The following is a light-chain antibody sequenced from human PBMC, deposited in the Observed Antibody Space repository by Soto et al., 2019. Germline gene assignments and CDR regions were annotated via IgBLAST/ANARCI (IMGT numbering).Light chain of an antibody. CDR2: EVS. Sequence: QLVLTQPPSVSGSPGQSVTISCTGTSSDVGSYNRVSWYQQPPGTAPKLMIYEVSNRPSGVPDRFSGSKSGNTASLTISGLQAEDEADYYCSSYTSSSTLGVVFGGGTKLTVL. CDR1: SSDVGSYNR. CDR3: SSYTSSSTLGVV. V-gene: IGLV2-18*02. J-gene: IGLJ2*01.